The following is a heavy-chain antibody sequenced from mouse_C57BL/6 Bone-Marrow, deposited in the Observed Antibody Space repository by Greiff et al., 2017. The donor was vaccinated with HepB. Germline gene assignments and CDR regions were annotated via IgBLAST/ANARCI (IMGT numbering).Heavy chain of an antibody. Sequence: QVQLKQPGAELVKPGASVKLSCKASGYTFTSYWMQWVKQRPGQGLEWIGEIDPSDSYTNYNQKFKGKATLTVDTSSSTAYMQLSSLTSEDSAVYYCARWRFYDGYYFYYAMDYWGQGTSVTVSS. J-gene: IGHJ4*01. CDR1: GYTFTSYW. D-gene: IGHD2-3*01. CDR3: ARWRFYDGYYFYYAMDY. V-gene: IGHV1-50*01. CDR2: IDPSDSYT.